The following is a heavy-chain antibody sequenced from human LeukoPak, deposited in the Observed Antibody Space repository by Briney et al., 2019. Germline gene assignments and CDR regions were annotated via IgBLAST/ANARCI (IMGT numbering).Heavy chain of an antibody. Sequence: GGSLRLSCAASGFTFSSFAMSWVRQAPGKGLEWVSAISGSGGSTYYADSVKGRFTISRDNSKNTLSLQMNSLGAEDTAIYYCAKASNTWNYFDYWGQGTLVTVSS. CDR2: ISGSGGST. CDR3: AKASNTWNYFDY. J-gene: IGHJ4*02. D-gene: IGHD1-1*01. CDR1: GFTFSSFA. V-gene: IGHV3-23*01.